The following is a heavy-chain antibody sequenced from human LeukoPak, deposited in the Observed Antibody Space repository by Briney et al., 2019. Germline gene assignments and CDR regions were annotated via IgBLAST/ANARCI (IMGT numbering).Heavy chain of an antibody. CDR2: IKKTGSET. Sequence: KPGGSLRLSCAASGFTFSSYWMNWARQAPGKGLEWVAYIKKTGSETYYVDSVKGRFTITRDNTRNSLFLQMYSLRAEDTAVYFCAREDGYCSGGNCYSYFDSWGQGTLVTVSS. D-gene: IGHD2-15*01. V-gene: IGHV3-7*01. J-gene: IGHJ4*02. CDR1: GFTFSSYW. CDR3: AREDGYCSGGNCYSYFDS.